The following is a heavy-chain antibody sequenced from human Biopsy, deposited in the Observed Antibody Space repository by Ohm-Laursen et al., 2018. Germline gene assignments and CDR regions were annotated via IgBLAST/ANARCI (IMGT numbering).Heavy chain of an antibody. CDR1: GFSLSARGMC. CDR3: ARTPILIVSAGLVYRHRRHLQGMDV. D-gene: IGHD6-13*01. CDR2: VDWADNK. J-gene: IGHJ6*02. Sequence: TQTLTLTCSFSGFSLSARGMCMSWIRQAPGKALEWLARVDWADNKDYSASLQTKLSISKDTSNDQVVLTVNNVDPADTSTYYCARTPILIVSAGLVYRHRRHLQGMDVWGQGIAVTVS. V-gene: IGHV2-70*11.